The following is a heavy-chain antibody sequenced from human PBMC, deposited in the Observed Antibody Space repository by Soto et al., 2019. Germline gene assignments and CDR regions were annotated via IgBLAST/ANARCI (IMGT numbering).Heavy chain of an antibody. CDR3: ARGYSSGWYALY. CDR1: GGTFSSYA. V-gene: IGHV1-69*13. D-gene: IGHD6-19*01. J-gene: IGHJ4*02. Sequence: ASVKVSCKASGGTFSSYAISWVRQAPGQGLEWMGGIIPIFGTANYAQKFQGRVTITADESTSTAYMELSSLRSEDTAVYYCARGYSSGWYALYWGQGTLVTVSS. CDR2: IIPIFGTA.